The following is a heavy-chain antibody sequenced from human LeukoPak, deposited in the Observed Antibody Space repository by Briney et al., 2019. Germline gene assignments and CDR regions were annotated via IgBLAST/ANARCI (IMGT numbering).Heavy chain of an antibody. CDR2: ISGSAGST. J-gene: IGHJ4*02. CDR1: GFTFSTYA. CDR3: AKDRTTAWNCFDS. D-gene: IGHD1-1*01. Sequence: GGSLRLSCAASGFTFSTYAMYWVRQAPGKGLEWVSSISGSAGSTYYADSVKGRFTISRDNSKNTLYLQMNSLSAEDTALYYCAKDRTTAWNCFDSWGQGTLVTVSS. V-gene: IGHV3-23*01.